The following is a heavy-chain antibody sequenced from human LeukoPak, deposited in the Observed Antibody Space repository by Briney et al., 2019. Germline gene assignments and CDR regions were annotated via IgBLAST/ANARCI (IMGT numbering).Heavy chain of an antibody. J-gene: IGHJ4*02. D-gene: IGHD3-9*01. CDR2: ISGSGSTI. V-gene: IGHV3-11*01. Sequence: PGGSLRLSCAASGFTFSDYYMSWIRQAPGKGLEWVSYISGSGSTIYYADSVKGRFTISRDNAKNSLYLQMNSLRAEDTAVYYCASGTTPYDILTGYDYWGQGTLVTVSS. CDR1: GFTFSDYY. CDR3: ASGTTPYDILTGYDY.